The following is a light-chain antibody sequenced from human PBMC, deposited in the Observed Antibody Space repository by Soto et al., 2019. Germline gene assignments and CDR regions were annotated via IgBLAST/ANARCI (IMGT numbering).Light chain of an antibody. CDR1: QSVSSSY. CDR3: QQYGSLPWT. V-gene: IGKV3-20*01. Sequence: EIVMTQSPATLSVSPGERATLSCRASQSVSSSYLAWYQQKPGQAPRLLIHGASSRATGIPDRISGSGSGTDFTLTISRLEPEDFAVYHCQQYGSLPWTFGQGTKVDI. J-gene: IGKJ1*01. CDR2: GAS.